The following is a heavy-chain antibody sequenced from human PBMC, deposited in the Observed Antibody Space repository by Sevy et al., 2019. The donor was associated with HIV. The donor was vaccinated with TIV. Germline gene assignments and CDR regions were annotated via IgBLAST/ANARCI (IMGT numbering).Heavy chain of an antibody. Sequence: SETLSLTCAVYGGSFSGYYWSWIRQPPGKGLEWIGEINQSGSTNYNPSLKSRVTISVDTSKNQFSLKLSSVTAADTAVYYCASFRAVAARPDYYGMDVWGQGTTVTVSS. CDR1: GGSFSGYY. CDR3: ASFRAVAARPDYYGMDV. CDR2: INQSGST. V-gene: IGHV4-34*01. J-gene: IGHJ6*02. D-gene: IGHD6-6*01.